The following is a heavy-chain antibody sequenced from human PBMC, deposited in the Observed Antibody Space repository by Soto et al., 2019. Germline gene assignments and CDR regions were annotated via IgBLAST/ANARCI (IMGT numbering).Heavy chain of an antibody. CDR2: IGTAGDT. CDR1: GFTFSSYD. D-gene: IGHD3-3*01. J-gene: IGHJ6*02. CDR3: ARAKREETIFGVVIVPYCGMDV. Sequence: GGSLRLSCAASGFTFSSYDMHWVRQATGKGLEWVSAIGTAGDTYYPGSVKGRFTISRENAKNSLYLQMNSLRAGDTAVYYCARAKREETIFGVVIVPYCGMDVWGQGTTVTVSS. V-gene: IGHV3-13*01.